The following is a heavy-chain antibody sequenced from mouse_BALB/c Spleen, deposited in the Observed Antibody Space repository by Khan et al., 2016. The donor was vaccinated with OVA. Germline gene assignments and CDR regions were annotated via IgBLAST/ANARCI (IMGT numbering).Heavy chain of an antibody. CDR2: IDPSTGYT. Sequence: QVQLQQSGAELAKPGASVKMSCKASGYTFTTYWMHWVKQRPGQGLEWIGYIDPSTGYTEYNQKFKDKFTLTTDKSSSTASMQLTSLTPEATATYYCARRELYGNFDYWGQGTLVTVSA. CDR1: GYTFTTYW. V-gene: IGHV1-7*01. D-gene: IGHD2-1*01. J-gene: IGHJ3*01. CDR3: ARRELYGNFDY.